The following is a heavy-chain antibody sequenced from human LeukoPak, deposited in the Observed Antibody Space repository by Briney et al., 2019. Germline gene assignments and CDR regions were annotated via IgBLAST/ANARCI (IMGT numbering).Heavy chain of an antibody. D-gene: IGHD2-2*02. V-gene: IGHV4-4*07. Sequence: SETLSLTCSVSGGSISSYRWSWIRQSAGKGLEWIGRLYSSGSTDYNPSLRSRVTMSADTSKNQFSLKLSSVTAADTAVYYCARGPAAIIAFDIWGQGTMVTVSS. J-gene: IGHJ3*02. CDR3: ARGPAAIIAFDI. CDR2: LYSSGST. CDR1: GGSISSYR.